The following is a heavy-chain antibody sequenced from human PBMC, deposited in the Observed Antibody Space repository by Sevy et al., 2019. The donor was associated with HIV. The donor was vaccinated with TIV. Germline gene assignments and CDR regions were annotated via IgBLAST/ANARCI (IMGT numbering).Heavy chain of an antibody. CDR1: GYTLTELS. V-gene: IGHV1-24*01. CDR2: FDPEDGET. J-gene: IGHJ4*02. D-gene: IGHD1-26*01. Sequence: ASVKVSCKVSGYTLTELSMHWVRQAPGKGLEWMGGFDPEDGETIYAQKFQGRVTMTEETSTDTAYMELSSLRSEDTAVYYCATMNGSYSLYYYFDYWGQGTLVTVSS. CDR3: ATMNGSYSLYYYFDY.